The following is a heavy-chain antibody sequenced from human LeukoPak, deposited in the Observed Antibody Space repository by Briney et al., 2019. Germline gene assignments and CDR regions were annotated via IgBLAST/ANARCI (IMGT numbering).Heavy chain of an antibody. CDR3: ARDHLYSSGWYLGYDAFDI. V-gene: IGHV1-2*02. Sequence: ASVKVSCKASGYTFTGYYMHWVRQAPGQGLEWTGWINPNSGGTNYAQKFQGRVTMTRDTSISTAYMELSRLRSDDTAVYYCARDHLYSSGWYLGYDAFDIWGQGTMVTVSS. CDR1: GYTFTGYY. D-gene: IGHD6-19*01. CDR2: INPNSGGT. J-gene: IGHJ3*02.